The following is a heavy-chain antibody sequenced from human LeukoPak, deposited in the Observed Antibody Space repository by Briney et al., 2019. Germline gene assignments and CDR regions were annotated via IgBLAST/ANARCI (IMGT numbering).Heavy chain of an antibody. V-gene: IGHV4-59*01. D-gene: IGHD2-15*01. CDR1: GGSISSYY. CDR3: ARGVYCSGGSCSYYYYYYMDV. Sequence: SETLSLTCTVSGGSISSYYWSWIRQPPGKGLEWIGYIYYSGSTNYNPSLKSRVTISVDTSKNQFSLKLSSVTAADAAVYYCARGVYCSGGSCSYYYYYYMDVWGKGTTVTISS. CDR2: IYYSGST. J-gene: IGHJ6*03.